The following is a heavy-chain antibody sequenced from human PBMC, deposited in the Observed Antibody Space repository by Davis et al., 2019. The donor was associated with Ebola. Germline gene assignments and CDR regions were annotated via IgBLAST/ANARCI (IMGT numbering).Heavy chain of an antibody. D-gene: IGHD6-19*01. CDR1: GGSISSSSYY. CDR3: ARGGAVAGP. CDR2: INHSGST. Sequence: MPSETLSLTCTVSGGSISSSSYYWSWIRQPPGKGLEWIGEINHSGSTNYNPSLKSRVTISVDTSKNQFSLKLSSVTAADTAVYYCARGGAVAGPWGQGTLVTVSS. V-gene: IGHV4-39*07. J-gene: IGHJ5*02.